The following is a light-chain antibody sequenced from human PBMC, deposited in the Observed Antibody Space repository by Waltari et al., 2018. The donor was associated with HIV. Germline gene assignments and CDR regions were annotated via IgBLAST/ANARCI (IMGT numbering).Light chain of an antibody. CDR1: ISNIGTNY. CDR3: GTWDSSLSAVV. CDR2: DNN. Sequence: QSVLTQPPSVSAAPGQKVTISCSGTISNIGTNYVSWYQQLPGTDPKLLIYDNNKRPSGIPDRFSGSKSGTSATLGITGLLAGDEADYFCGTWDSSLSAVVFGGGTLLTVL. V-gene: IGLV1-51*01. J-gene: IGLJ2*01.